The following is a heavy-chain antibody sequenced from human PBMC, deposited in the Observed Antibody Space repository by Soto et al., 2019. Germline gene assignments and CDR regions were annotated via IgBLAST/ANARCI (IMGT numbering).Heavy chain of an antibody. D-gene: IGHD3-10*01. Sequence: QLQLQESGSGLVKPSQTLSLTCTVSGGSITIGGYCWSWIRQPPGQGLEWIGYICHSGNTYYNPSLKSRVTTSLDRSKNQFSLNLSSGAAADTVVYYCARVWFGESSWFDPWGQGTLVTVSS. V-gene: IGHV4-30-2*01. CDR1: GGSITIGGYC. CDR3: ARVWFGESSWFDP. CDR2: ICHSGNT. J-gene: IGHJ5*02.